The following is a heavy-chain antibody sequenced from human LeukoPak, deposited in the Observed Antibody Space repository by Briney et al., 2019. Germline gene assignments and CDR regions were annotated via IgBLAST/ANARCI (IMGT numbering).Heavy chain of an antibody. J-gene: IGHJ4*02. D-gene: IGHD1-7*01. CDR2: IKEDGSEK. Sequence: GVSLRLSCAASGFTCSSCWMSWVRKSPGKGLEWVANIKEDGSEKFYVGSVRGRFTISRDNVKNSGYLQMNSLRAEDTAVYYCARSSRELGGYTPWELMPPFDYWCQGTLVTVSS. CDR3: ARSSRELGGYTPWELMPPFDY. CDR1: GFTCSSCW. V-gene: IGHV3-7*01.